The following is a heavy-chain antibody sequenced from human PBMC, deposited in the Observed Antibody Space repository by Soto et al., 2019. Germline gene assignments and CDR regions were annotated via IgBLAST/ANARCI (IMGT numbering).Heavy chain of an antibody. CDR2: INHSGST. J-gene: IGHJ5*02. V-gene: IGHV4-34*01. Sequence: SETLSLTCAVDGGSFSGYYWSWIRQPPGKGLEWIGEINHSGSTNYNPSLKSRVTISVDTSKNQFSPKLGSVTAADTAVYYCARGVSGLRYFDWLLDNWFDPWGQGTLVTVSS. CDR3: ARGVSGLRYFDWLLDNWFDP. D-gene: IGHD3-9*01. CDR1: GGSFSGYY.